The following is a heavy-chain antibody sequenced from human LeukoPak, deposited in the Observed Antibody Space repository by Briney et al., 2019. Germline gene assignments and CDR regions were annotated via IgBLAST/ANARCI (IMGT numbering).Heavy chain of an antibody. Sequence: PGGSLRLSCVASGFTFRTYWMHWVRQVPGKGPVWLSRINPDGSSTTYADSVKGRFTISRDNAKNSLYLQMNSLRAEDTAVYYCARDIGYPSGGLLGLFDPWGQGTLVTVSS. CDR3: ARDIGYPSGGLLGLFDP. D-gene: IGHD3-10*01. CDR1: GFTFRTYW. V-gene: IGHV3-74*01. CDR2: INPDGSST. J-gene: IGHJ5*02.